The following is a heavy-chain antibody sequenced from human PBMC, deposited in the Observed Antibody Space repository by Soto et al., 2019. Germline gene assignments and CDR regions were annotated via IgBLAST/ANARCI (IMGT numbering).Heavy chain of an antibody. Sequence: QVQLVQSGAEVKKPGASVKVSCKASGYTFTSYYMHWVRQAPGQGLEWMGIINPSGGSTSYAQKFQGGVTRTRDAAKSTVYVELSSLRSEDTAVYYCARVRSGSGSCHLSGFEPWGQGTLVTVSS. CDR3: ARVRSGSGSCHLSGFEP. V-gene: IGHV1-46*03. D-gene: IGHD3-10*01. CDR1: GYTFTSYY. CDR2: INPSGGST. J-gene: IGHJ5*02.